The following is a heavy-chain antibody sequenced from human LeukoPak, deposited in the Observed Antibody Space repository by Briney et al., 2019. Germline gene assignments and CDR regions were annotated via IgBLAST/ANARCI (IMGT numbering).Heavy chain of an antibody. CDR3: ARDTAAGINDY. J-gene: IGHJ4*02. Sequence: SETLSLTCTVSGGSISSYYWSWIRQPPGKGLEWIGYIYYSGSTNYNPSLKSRVTISVDTSKNQFSLKLSSVTAADTAVYYCARDTAAGINDYWGQGTLVTVSS. CDR1: GGSISSYY. CDR2: IYYSGST. D-gene: IGHD6-13*01. V-gene: IGHV4-59*01.